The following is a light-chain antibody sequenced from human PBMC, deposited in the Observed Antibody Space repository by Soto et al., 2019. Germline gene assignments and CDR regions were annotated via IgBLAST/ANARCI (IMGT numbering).Light chain of an antibody. V-gene: IGKV1-39*01. J-gene: IGKJ1*01. CDR3: QQSYRTPRT. CDR1: QSISTY. Sequence: DIQMTQSPSALSASVGDRVTITCRASQSISTYLHWYQQKPGKAPKLLISGASSLESGVPSRFSGSGYGTDCTLTINSLQPEDFATYFCQQSYRTPRTFGQGTKVDIK. CDR2: GAS.